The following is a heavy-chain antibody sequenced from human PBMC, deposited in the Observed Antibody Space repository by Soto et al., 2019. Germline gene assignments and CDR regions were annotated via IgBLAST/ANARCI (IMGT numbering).Heavy chain of an antibody. V-gene: IGHV1-3*01. Sequence: GASVKVSCKASGYTFTSYAMHWVRQAPGQRLEWMGWINAGNGNTKYSQKFQGRVTITRDTSASTAYMELSSLRSEDTAVYYCARDAGGYSSSWYNPNFDYWGQGTLVTVSS. CDR3: ARDAGGYSSSWYNPNFDY. J-gene: IGHJ4*02. D-gene: IGHD6-13*01. CDR1: GYTFTSYA. CDR2: INAGNGNT.